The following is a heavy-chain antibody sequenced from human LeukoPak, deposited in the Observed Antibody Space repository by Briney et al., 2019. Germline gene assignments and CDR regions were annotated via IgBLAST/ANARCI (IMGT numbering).Heavy chain of an antibody. CDR3: QTGTHLGY. Sequence: GGSLRLSCAASGFTFSSYGMHWVRQALGKGLEGVAVIWYDGSNKYYADSVKGRFTISRDNSKNTLYLQMNSLRAEDTAVYYCQTGTHLGYWGQGTLVTVSS. D-gene: IGHD1-1*01. V-gene: IGHV3-33*01. CDR2: IWYDGSNK. J-gene: IGHJ4*02. CDR1: GFTFSSYG.